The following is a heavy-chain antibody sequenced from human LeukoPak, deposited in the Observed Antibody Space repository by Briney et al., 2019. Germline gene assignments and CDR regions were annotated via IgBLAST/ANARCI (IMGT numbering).Heavy chain of an antibody. D-gene: IGHD2-2*01. CDR1: GDSVNDYY. Sequence: SETLSLTCTVSGDSVNDYYWSWIRQPPGKGLEWIGEINHSGSTNYNPSLKSRVTISVDTSKNQFSLKLSSVTAADTAVYYCAREYCSSTSCYWVNWFDPWGQGTLVTVSS. J-gene: IGHJ5*02. CDR3: AREYCSSTSCYWVNWFDP. V-gene: IGHV4-34*01. CDR2: INHSGST.